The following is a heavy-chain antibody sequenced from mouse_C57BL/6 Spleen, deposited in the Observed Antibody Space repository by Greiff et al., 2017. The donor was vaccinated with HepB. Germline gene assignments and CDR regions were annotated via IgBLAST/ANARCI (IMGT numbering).Heavy chain of an antibody. CDR1: GFNIKDDY. D-gene: IGHD2-4*01. J-gene: IGHJ2*01. CDR2: IDPENGDT. CDR3: TTSSTMITYFDY. V-gene: IGHV14-4*01. Sequence: EVKLMESGAELVRPGASVKLSCTASGFNIKDDYMHWVKQRPEQGLEWIGWIDPENGDTEYASKFQGKATITADTSSNTAYLQLSSLTSEDTAVYYCTTSSTMITYFDYWGQGTTLTVSS.